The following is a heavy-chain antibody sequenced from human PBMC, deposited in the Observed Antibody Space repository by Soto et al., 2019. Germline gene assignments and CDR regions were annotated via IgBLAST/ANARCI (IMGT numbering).Heavy chain of an antibody. CDR3: AKDGAARPGKTSFDY. Sequence: GGSLRLSCAASGFTFSSYAMSWVRQAPGKGLEWVSAISGSGGSTYYADSVKGRFTISRDNSKNTLYLQMNSLRAEDTAVYYCAKDGAARPGKTSFDYWGQGTLVTVSS. D-gene: IGHD6-6*01. V-gene: IGHV3-23*01. CDR2: ISGSGGST. CDR1: GFTFSSYA. J-gene: IGHJ4*02.